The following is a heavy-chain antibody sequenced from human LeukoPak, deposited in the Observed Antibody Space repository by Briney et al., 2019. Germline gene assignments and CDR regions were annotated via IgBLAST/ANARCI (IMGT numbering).Heavy chain of an antibody. CDR2: ISYDGSHK. Sequence: GGSLRLSCAASGFMFSRYAIQWVRQAPGKGLEWVAIISYDGSHKYYADSVRGRFTISRDNPKSTVYLQMNSLRVEDTAVYYCARDPAESGYKYGFFDYWGQGTLVTVSS. J-gene: IGHJ4*02. CDR3: ARDPAESGYKYGFFDY. V-gene: IGHV3-30*04. D-gene: IGHD5-24*01. CDR1: GFMFSRYA.